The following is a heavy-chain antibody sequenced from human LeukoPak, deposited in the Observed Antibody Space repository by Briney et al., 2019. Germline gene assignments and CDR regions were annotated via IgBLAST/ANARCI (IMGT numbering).Heavy chain of an antibody. CDR1: GFTLSDYY. Sequence: GGSLRLSCVAYGFTLSDYYMHWVRQAPGKGLVWVSHINGDGSRTGYADSVRGRITVTRDNAENTLYLQMNSLRDEDTAVYYCARGKYNYACDGWGQGTLVTVSS. J-gene: IGHJ4*02. D-gene: IGHD3-10*01. CDR2: INGDGSRT. V-gene: IGHV3-74*01. CDR3: ARGKYNYACDG.